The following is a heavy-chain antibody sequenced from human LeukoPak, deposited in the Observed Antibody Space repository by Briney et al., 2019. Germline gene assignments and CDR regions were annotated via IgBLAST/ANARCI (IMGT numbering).Heavy chain of an antibody. CDR2: ISAYNGNT. J-gene: IGHJ5*02. V-gene: IGHV1-18*01. CDR1: GYTFTSYG. Sequence: GASVKVSCKASGYTFTSYGISWVRQAPGQGLEWMGWISAYNGNTNYAQKLQGRVTMTTDTSTSTAYMELRSLRSDDTAVYYCAREKWFGVGHLNWFDPWGQGTLVTVSS. D-gene: IGHD3-10*01. CDR3: AREKWFGVGHLNWFDP.